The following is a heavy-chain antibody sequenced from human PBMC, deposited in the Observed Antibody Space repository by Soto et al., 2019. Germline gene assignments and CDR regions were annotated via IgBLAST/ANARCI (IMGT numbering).Heavy chain of an antibody. CDR2: LYPGDSDT. CDR3: ARLHSGTARPDY. D-gene: IGHD6-19*01. Sequence: PGESLKISCKASGYTYTNYWLGWVRQMPGKGLEWMGILYPGDSDTRYSPSFEGQVTISADKSITTAYLQWSSLRASDTAMYYCARLHSGTARPDYWGQGTRVTVSS. J-gene: IGHJ4*02. V-gene: IGHV5-51*01. CDR1: GYTYTNYW.